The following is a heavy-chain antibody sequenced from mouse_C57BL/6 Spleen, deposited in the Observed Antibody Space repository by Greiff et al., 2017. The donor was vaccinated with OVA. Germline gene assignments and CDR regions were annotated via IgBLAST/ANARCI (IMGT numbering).Heavy chain of an antibody. CDR3: ARNHYYGSRDWYFDV. J-gene: IGHJ1*03. CDR1: GYTFADYY. V-gene: IGHV1-26*01. CDR2: INPNNGGT. D-gene: IGHD1-1*01. Sequence: EVQLQQSGPELVKPGASVKISCKASGYTFADYYMNWVKQSHGKSLEWIGDINPNNGGTSYNQKFKGKATLTVDKSSSTAYMELRSLTSEDSAVYYCARNHYYGSRDWYFDVWGTGTTVTVSS.